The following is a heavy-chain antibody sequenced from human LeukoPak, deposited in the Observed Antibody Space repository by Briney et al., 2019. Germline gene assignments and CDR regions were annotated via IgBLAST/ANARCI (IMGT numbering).Heavy chain of an antibody. Sequence: PSETLSLTCTVSGGSISSYYWSWIRQPPGKGLEWIGYIYYSGSTNYNPSLKSRVTISVDTSKNQFSLKLSSVTAADTAVYYCARYERGSFDYWGQGTLVTVSS. D-gene: IGHD3-10*01. CDR1: GGSISSYY. CDR2: IYYSGST. CDR3: ARYERGSFDY. J-gene: IGHJ4*02. V-gene: IGHV4-59*12.